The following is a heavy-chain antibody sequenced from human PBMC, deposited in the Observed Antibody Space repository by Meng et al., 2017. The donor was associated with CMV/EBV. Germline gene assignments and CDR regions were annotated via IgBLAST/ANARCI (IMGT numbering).Heavy chain of an antibody. Sequence: VPLQQGGVGVVRPSDTLSPTCAVFGGSFSGYYWSWIRQPPGKGLEWIGEINHSGSTNYNPSLKSRVTISVDTSKNQFSLKLSSVTAADTAVYYCARGVGGWFDPWGQGTLVTVSS. J-gene: IGHJ5*02. D-gene: IGHD1-26*01. V-gene: IGHV4-34*01. CDR2: INHSGST. CDR1: GGSFSGYY. CDR3: ARGVGGWFDP.